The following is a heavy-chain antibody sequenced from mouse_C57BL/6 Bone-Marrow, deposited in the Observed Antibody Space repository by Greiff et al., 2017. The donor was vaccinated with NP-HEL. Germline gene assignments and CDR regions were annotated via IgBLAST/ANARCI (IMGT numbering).Heavy chain of an antibody. CDR3: ARGAY. CDR2: IYPGDGDT. V-gene: IGHV1-80*01. CDR1: GYEFSNYW. J-gene: IGHJ3*01. Sequence: QVQLQQSGAELVKPGASVKISCKASGYEFSNYWMNWVKQRPGKGLEWIGQIYPGDGDTTYNGKFKDKATLTADKSSSTAYMQLSRLTSEGSAVYFCARGAYWGQGTLVTVSA.